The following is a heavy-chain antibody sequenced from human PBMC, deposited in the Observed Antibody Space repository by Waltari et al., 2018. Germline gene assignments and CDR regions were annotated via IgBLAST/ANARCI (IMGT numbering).Heavy chain of an antibody. J-gene: IGHJ4*02. CDR3: AKHLTLVRGIGPYFDY. CDR1: GFHLRNYA. D-gene: IGHD3-10*01. V-gene: IGHV3-23*01. Sequence: EVQLLESGGGLFEPGGSLRRSCAASGFHLRNYAMSWVRQAPGKGLEWVSDISGSGDNTFYVDSVKGRFTISRDNSKNTLYQQMNSLRAEDTAVYYCAKHLTLVRGIGPYFDYWGQGTLVTVSS. CDR2: ISGSGDNT.